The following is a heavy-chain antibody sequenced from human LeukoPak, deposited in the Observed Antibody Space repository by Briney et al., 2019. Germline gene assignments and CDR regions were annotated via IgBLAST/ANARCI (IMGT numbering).Heavy chain of an antibody. V-gene: IGHV1-2*04. J-gene: IGHJ4*02. Sequence: EAPVKVSCKASGYTFTGFYIHWVRQAPGQGLEWMGWIYSDSGDTNYAQKFQGWVTMTRDTSISTAYMELSRLTSDDTAVYYCARSAGSAFFDYWGQGTLVTVSS. CDR2: IYSDSGDT. CDR1: GYTFTGFY. D-gene: IGHD2-15*01. CDR3: ARSAGSAFFDY.